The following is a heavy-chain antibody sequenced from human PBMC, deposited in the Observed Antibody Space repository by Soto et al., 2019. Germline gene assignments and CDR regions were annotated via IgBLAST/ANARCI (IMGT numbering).Heavy chain of an antibody. CDR2: INDGGRA. J-gene: IGHJ4*02. Sequence: QVQLQQWGAGLLKPSETLSLTCAVYGGSFSGYYWSWIRQSPGRGLEWIGEINDGGRANQNPSLKSRVTTSVDTSKNQFSLKLKSVTAADTAVYYCARGISMTVALQGDASGNYYLDSWGQGTLVTVSS. CDR3: ARGISMTVALQGDASGNYYLDS. V-gene: IGHV4-34*02. CDR1: GGSFSGYY. D-gene: IGHD3-22*01.